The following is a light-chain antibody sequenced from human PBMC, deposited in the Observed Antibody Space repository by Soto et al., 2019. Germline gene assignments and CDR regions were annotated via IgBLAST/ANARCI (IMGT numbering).Light chain of an antibody. CDR1: SSNVGSYNL. CDR2: EGT. V-gene: IGLV2-23*01. J-gene: IGLJ2*01. CDR3: CSYAGDDTMI. Sequence: QSLLGQPASMSGSPGQSVTISCTGTSSNVGSYNLVSWYRQHPGEAPKLMLYEGTRRPSGVSSRFSGSKSGNTASLTISGLQAGDEADYYCCSYAGDDTMIFGGGTKVTGL.